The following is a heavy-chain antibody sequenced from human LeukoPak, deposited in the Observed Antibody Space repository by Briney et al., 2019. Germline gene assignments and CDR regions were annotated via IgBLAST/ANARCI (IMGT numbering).Heavy chain of an antibody. CDR3: ARGMWQGQLVDY. Sequence: ASVKVSCKASGYTFTSYDINWVRRATGQGLEWMGWMNPNSGNTGYAQKFQGRVTMTRNTSISTAYMELSSLRSEDTAVYYCARGMWQGQLVDYWGQGTLVTVSS. D-gene: IGHD6-6*01. J-gene: IGHJ4*02. CDR1: GYTFTSYD. CDR2: MNPNSGNT. V-gene: IGHV1-8*01.